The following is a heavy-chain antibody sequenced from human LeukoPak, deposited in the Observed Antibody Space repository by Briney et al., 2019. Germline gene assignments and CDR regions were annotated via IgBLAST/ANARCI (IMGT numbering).Heavy chain of an antibody. D-gene: IGHD3-10*01. CDR3: ASGDHLYYFDY. Sequence: SGGSLRLSCAASGFTVSSNYMSWVRQAPGKGLEWVSVIYSGGSTYYADSVKGRFTISRDNSKNTLYLQMNSLRAEDTAVYYCASGDHLYYFDYWGQGTLVTVPS. CDR2: IYSGGST. V-gene: IGHV3-66*01. CDR1: GFTVSSNY. J-gene: IGHJ4*02.